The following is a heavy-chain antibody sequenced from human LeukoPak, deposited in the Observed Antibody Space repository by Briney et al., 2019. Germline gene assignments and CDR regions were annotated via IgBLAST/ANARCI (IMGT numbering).Heavy chain of an antibody. J-gene: IGHJ6*03. CDR3: ATPVPHGSDPSLYYYYMDV. V-gene: IGHV3-73*01. D-gene: IGHD3-10*01. CDR2: IRSKTNNYAT. CDR1: GFTFSGSA. Sequence: GGSLRLSCAASGFTFSGSAMHWVRQASGKGLEWIGRIRSKTNNYATSYVASVKGRFTISRDNSKDTLYLQMNSLRAEDTAVYYCATPVPHGSDPSLYYYYMDVWGKGTTVTISS.